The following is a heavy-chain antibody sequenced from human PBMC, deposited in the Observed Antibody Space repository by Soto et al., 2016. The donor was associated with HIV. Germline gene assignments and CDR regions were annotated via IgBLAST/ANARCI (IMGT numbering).Heavy chain of an antibody. D-gene: IGHD6-19*01. Sequence: VQLVESGGGVVQPGRSLRLSCAASGFTFTTYSIHWVRQAPGKGLEWVALISYDGSNKYYADSVKGRFTISRDNSKNTVYLQMNSLRPEDTAVYYCGRGNRVVAGGYYFDFWGQGTLVSVPS. V-gene: IGHV3-30*04. CDR3: GRGNRVVAGGYYFDF. CDR2: ISYDGSNK. CDR1: GFTFTTYS. J-gene: IGHJ4*02.